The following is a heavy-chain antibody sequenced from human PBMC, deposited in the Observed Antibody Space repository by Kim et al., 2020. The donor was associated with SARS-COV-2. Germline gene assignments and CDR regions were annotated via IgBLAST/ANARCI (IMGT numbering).Heavy chain of an antibody. V-gene: IGHV4-59*01. CDR3: ARVRHYYDSSGYYRNYYYYMDV. CDR2: IYYSGST. D-gene: IGHD3-22*01. Sequence: SETLSLTCTVSGGSISSYYWSWIRQPPGKGLEWIGNIYYSGSTNYNPSLKSRVTISVDTSKNQFSLNLSSVTAADTAVYYCARVRHYYDSSGYYRNYYYYMDVWGKGTTVTVSS. J-gene: IGHJ6*03. CDR1: GGSISSYY.